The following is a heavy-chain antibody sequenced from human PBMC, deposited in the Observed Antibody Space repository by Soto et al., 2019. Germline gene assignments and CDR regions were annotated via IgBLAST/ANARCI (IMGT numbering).Heavy chain of an antibody. J-gene: IGHJ6*02. CDR3: AKDLGFITMVRGVTYGMYV. CDR2: ISGSGGST. CDR1: GFTFSSYA. V-gene: IGHV3-23*01. D-gene: IGHD3-10*01. Sequence: PGGSLRLSCAASGFTFSSYAMSWVRQAPGKGLEWVSAISGSGGSTYYADSVKGRFTISRDNSKNTLYLQMNSLRAEDTAVYYCAKDLGFITMVRGVTYGMYVWGQRSTVTVSS.